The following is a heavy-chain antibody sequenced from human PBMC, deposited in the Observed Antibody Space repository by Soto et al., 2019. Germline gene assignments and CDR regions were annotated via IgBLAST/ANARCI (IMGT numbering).Heavy chain of an antibody. Sequence: ASVKVSCKASGYTFTSYGISWVREASGQGLEWMGWISAYNGNTNYAQKLQGRVTMTTDTSTSTAYMELRSLRSDDTAVYYCARDRHCSGGSCYNRFWYFDLWGRGTLVTVSS. J-gene: IGHJ2*01. CDR1: GYTFTSYG. CDR2: ISAYNGNT. V-gene: IGHV1-18*01. D-gene: IGHD2-15*01. CDR3: ARDRHCSGGSCYNRFWYFDL.